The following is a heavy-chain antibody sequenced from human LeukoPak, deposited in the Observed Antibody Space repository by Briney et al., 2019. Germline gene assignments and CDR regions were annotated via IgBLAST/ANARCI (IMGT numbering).Heavy chain of an antibody. CDR3: ARDLRDGYNLLDS. V-gene: IGHV3-7*01. Sequence: PGGSLRLSCAASGFTFSIYAMSWVRQAPGKGLEWVANIKQDGSEKYNVDSVKGRFTISRDNAKNSLYLQMNSLRAEDTALYYCARDLRDGYNLLDSWGQGTLVTVSS. D-gene: IGHD5-24*01. CDR2: IKQDGSEK. J-gene: IGHJ4*02. CDR1: GFTFSIYA.